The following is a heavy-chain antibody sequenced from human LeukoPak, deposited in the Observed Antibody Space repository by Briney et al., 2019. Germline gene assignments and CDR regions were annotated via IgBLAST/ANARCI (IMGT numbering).Heavy chain of an antibody. J-gene: IGHJ4*02. CDR1: GFPFSDYW. Sequence: GGSLRLPCAASGFPFSDYWKDWVRQAPGKGMEWVANINQDGSEQFYVDSVKGRFTISRDNAKNSLYLQMNSLRAEDTAVYYCSRSLDYWGQGALVSVSS. CDR3: SRSLDY. CDR2: INQDGSEQ. V-gene: IGHV3-7*01.